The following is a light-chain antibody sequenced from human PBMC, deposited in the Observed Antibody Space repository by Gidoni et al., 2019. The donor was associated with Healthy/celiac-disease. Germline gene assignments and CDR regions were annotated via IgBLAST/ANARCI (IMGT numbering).Light chain of an antibody. J-gene: IGKJ5*01. CDR1: QSLLHSNGYNY. CDR2: LGS. V-gene: IGKV2-28*01. CDR3: MQALQTPIT. Sequence: DIVMTQSPLSLPVTPGEPASISCRSSQSLLHSNGYNYLDWYLQKPGQSPQLLIYLGSNRASGVPDRSSGSGSGTDFTLKISRVEAEDVGVYYCMQALQTPITFXQXTRLEIK.